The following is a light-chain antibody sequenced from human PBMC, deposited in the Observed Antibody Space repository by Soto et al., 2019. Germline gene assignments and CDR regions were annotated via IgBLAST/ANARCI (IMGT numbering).Light chain of an antibody. CDR1: QTVSSNF. J-gene: IGKJ1*01. Sequence: EIVMTQSPATLSVSPGERGTLSCSASQTVSSNFLAWYQQRPAQAPRLLIHGASTRATGITDRFSGSVSGTDFTLTISGLEPEDFAVYYCQQYGSSPATFGQGTKVDIK. CDR3: QQYGSSPAT. CDR2: GAS. V-gene: IGKV3-20*01.